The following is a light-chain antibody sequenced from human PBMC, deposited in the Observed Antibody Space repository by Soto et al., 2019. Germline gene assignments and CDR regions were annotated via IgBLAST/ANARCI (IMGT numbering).Light chain of an antibody. J-gene: IGKJ1*01. Sequence: EVALAQSPGTLSLSPGDRATLSCRASQSVSSTHLARYQPTRGHAPRLIIYDTSTRATGIPDRFSGRGSGTDCTLTISRLEPEDCAVYHGQQYGASPWTFGQGTKVDIK. V-gene: IGKV3-20*01. CDR3: QQYGASPWT. CDR1: QSVSSTH. CDR2: DTS.